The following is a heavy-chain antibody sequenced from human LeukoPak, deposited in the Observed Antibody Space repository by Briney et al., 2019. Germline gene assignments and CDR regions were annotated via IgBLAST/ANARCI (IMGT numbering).Heavy chain of an antibody. CDR1: GYSFTNYW. CDR2: IYPTDSDT. Sequence: GESLKTSCKGSGYSFTNYWIGWVRQMPGKGLEWMGIIYPTDSDTRYSPSFQGQVTISVDKSISTAYLQWSSLKASDTAMYYCARRPSLKGWYFDFWGRGTLVTVSS. J-gene: IGHJ2*01. CDR3: ARRPSLKGWYFDF. V-gene: IGHV5-51*01.